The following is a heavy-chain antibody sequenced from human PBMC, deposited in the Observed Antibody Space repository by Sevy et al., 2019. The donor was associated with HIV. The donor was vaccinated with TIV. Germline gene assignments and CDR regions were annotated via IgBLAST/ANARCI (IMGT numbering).Heavy chain of an antibody. CDR3: ATVGELFGAFDI. CDR1: GDSVSSKSAA. Sequence: SQTLSLTCAISGDSVSSKSAAWNWIRQCPSRGLESLGRTNYRSKWYNDYAVSVKSRVTINADTSKNQFSLQLKSVIPEDTAVYYCATVGELFGAFDIWGQGTMVTVSS. CDR2: TNYRSKWYN. J-gene: IGHJ3*02. V-gene: IGHV6-1*01. D-gene: IGHD3-10*01.